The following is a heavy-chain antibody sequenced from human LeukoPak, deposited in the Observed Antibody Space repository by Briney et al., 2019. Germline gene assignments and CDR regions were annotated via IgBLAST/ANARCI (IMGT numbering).Heavy chain of an antibody. CDR2: IYSGGST. D-gene: IGHD2-21*01. V-gene: IGHV3-53*05. Sequence: GGSLRLSCAASGFTVSSNYMSWVRQAPGKGLEWVSVIYSGGSTYYADSVKGRFTISRDNSKNTLYLQMNSLRAEDTAVYYYARESLIVAQSFDYWGQGTLVTVSS. CDR1: GFTVSSNY. J-gene: IGHJ4*02. CDR3: ARESLIVAQSFDY.